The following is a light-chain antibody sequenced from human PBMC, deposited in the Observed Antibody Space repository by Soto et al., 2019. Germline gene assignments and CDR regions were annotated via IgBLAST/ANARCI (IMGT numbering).Light chain of an antibody. J-gene: IGKJ5*01. Sequence: EIVMTQSPLTLPVTPGAPASISCRSSQSLLYNNTYNYLDWYVQKPGQSPQLLIYFGSNRAPGVPDRFSGSGSGTDFTLKINRVEAEDVGTYYCMQALQSLTFGQGTRLEIK. CDR3: MQALQSLT. V-gene: IGKV2-28*01. CDR1: QSLLYNNTYNY. CDR2: FGS.